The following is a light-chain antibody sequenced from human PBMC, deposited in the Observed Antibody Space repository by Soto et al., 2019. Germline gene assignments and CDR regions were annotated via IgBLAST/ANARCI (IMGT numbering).Light chain of an antibody. V-gene: IGLV2-14*01. J-gene: IGLJ1*01. Sequence: QSALTQPASVSGSPGQSITISCTGSRTDISGHNHVSWYQQHPGKAPKLIIYEVSDRPSGVSNRFSGSKSGNTASLTISGLQAEDEADYSCASHGAIGVFGAGTKVTVL. CDR3: ASHGAIGV. CDR2: EVS. CDR1: RTDISGHNH.